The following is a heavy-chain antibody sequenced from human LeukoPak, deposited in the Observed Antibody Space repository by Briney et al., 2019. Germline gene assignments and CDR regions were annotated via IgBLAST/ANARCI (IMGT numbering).Heavy chain of an antibody. CDR2: ISSSSSYI. CDR1: GFTFSSYS. Sequence: PGGSLRLSCAASGFTFSSYSMNWVRQAPGKGLEWVSSISSSSSYIYYADSVKGRFTISRDNAKNSLYLQMNSLRAEDTAVYYCARGGRIAAARYYYYYYMDVWGKGTTVTVSS. V-gene: IGHV3-21*01. CDR3: ARGGRIAAARYYYYYYMDV. J-gene: IGHJ6*03. D-gene: IGHD6-13*01.